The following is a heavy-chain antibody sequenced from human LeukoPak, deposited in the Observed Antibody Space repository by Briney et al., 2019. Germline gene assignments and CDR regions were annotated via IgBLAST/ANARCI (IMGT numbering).Heavy chain of an antibody. Sequence: GRSLRLSCAASGFTFSSYTMNWVRQAPGKGLEWVSSISYSSSYIYYADSLKGRFTISRDNAKNSLYLQMNSLRAEDTAVYYCAELGITMIGGVWGKGTTVTISS. CDR1: GFTFSSYT. D-gene: IGHD3-10*02. CDR3: AELGITMIGGV. J-gene: IGHJ6*04. CDR2: ISYSSSYI. V-gene: IGHV3-21*01.